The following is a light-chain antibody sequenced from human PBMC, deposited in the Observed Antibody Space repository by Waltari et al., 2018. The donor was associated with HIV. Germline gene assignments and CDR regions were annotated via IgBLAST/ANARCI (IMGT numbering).Light chain of an antibody. CDR2: DVN. J-gene: IGLJ2*01. Sequence: QSALTQPRSLSGSPRQSVTAPCTGTSSYVGGYNYVSWYQNRPGKAPKLMIYDVNKRPSGVPDRFSGSKSGNTASLTISGLQAEDEADYYCCSYAGNYTLVFGGGTKLTVL. V-gene: IGLV2-11*01. CDR3: CSYAGNYTLV. CDR1: SSYVGGYNY.